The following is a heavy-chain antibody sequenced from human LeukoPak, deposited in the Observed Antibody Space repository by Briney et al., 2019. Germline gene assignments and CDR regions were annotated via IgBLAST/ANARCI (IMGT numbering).Heavy chain of an antibody. D-gene: IGHD6-19*01. V-gene: IGHV3-9*03. CDR3: AHSGGQGAFDI. Sequence: PGRSLRLSCAASGFTFDDYATHWVRQTPGKGLEWVSGISRNSGSIGYADSVKGRFTISRDNAKNSLYLQINSLRPDDMALYYCAHSGGQGAFDIWGQGTMVTVSS. J-gene: IGHJ3*02. CDR2: ISRNSGSI. CDR1: GFTFDDYA.